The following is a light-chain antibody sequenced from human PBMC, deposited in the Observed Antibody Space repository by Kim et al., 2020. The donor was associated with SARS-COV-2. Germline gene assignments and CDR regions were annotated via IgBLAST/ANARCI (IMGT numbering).Light chain of an antibody. CDR2: GAS. CDR1: NSLPSKH. CDR3: EQYGGSTMIT. Sequence: PGDQAPRIGRAGNSLPSKHRAWYQHRPGQTPRRLVYGASTRATVIPDKFSGSAFGTHITLTISRREPEDFAVYYCEQYGGSTMITIGQGTRLEI. V-gene: IGKV3-20*01. J-gene: IGKJ5*01.